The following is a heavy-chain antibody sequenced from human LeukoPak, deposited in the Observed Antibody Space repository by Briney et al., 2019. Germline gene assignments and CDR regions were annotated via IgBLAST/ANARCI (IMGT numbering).Heavy chain of an antibody. Sequence: PSETLSLTCTVSDGSISSGSHYWSWIRQPAGKGLEWIGRIYSSGNTNYNPSLKSRVTISLDTSKNQFSLNLSSVTAADTAVYYCAGEVGGSWFGPWGLGTLFTVSS. CDR3: AGEVGGSWFGP. V-gene: IGHV4-61*02. D-gene: IGHD1-26*01. J-gene: IGHJ5*02. CDR2: IYSSGNT. CDR1: DGSISSGSHY.